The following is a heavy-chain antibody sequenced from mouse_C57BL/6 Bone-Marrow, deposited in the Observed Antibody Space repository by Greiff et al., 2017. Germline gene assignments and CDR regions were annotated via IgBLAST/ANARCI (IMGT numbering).Heavy chain of an antibody. CDR2: IYPRSGNT. V-gene: IGHV1-81*01. D-gene: IGHD4-1*01. CDR1: GYTFTSYG. Sequence: QVQLQQSGAELARPGASVKLSCKASGYTFTSYGISWVKQRTGQGLEWIGEIYPRSGNTYYNEKFKGKATLTADRSSSTAYMELRSLTSEDSAVDFCARSRNGDSWFAYWGQGTLVTVSA. J-gene: IGHJ3*01. CDR3: ARSRNGDSWFAY.